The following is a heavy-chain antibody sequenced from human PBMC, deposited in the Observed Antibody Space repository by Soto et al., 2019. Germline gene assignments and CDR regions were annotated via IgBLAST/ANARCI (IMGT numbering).Heavy chain of an antibody. D-gene: IGHD3-3*01. CDR2: IIPIFGTA. Sequence: GASVKVSCKASGGTFSSYAISWVRQAPGQGLEWMGGIIPIFGTANYAQKFQGRVTITADESTSTAYMELSSLRSEDTAVYYCAKGALQYYDFLSGYPPDYYYGMDVWGQGTTVTVSS. CDR1: GGTFSSYA. J-gene: IGHJ6*02. CDR3: AKGALQYYDFLSGYPPDYYYGMDV. V-gene: IGHV1-69*13.